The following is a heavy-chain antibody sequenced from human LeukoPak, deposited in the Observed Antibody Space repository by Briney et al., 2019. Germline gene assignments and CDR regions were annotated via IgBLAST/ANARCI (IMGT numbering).Heavy chain of an antibody. Sequence: GGSLRLSCATSGFTFSSYAMSWVRQAPGKGLEWVSAISGSGGSTYYADSVKGRFTISRDNSKNTLYLQMNSLRAEDTAVYYCAKAYSSSWYVRLFDYWGQGTLVTVSS. D-gene: IGHD6-13*01. CDR1: GFTFSSYA. V-gene: IGHV3-23*01. CDR2: ISGSGGST. J-gene: IGHJ4*02. CDR3: AKAYSSSWYVRLFDY.